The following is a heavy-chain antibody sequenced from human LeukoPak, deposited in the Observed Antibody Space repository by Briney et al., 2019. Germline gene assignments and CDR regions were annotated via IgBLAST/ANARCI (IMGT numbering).Heavy chain of an antibody. J-gene: IGHJ6*03. V-gene: IGHV1-8*01. CDR1: GYTFTSYD. Sequence: ASVKVSCKASGYTFTSYDINWVRQATGQGLEWMGWMNPNSGNTGYAQKFQGRVTMTKNTSISTAYMELSSLRSEDTAVYYCAIRYGSGEKYYYYYYMDVWGKGTTVTVSS. CDR2: MNPNSGNT. CDR3: AIRYGSGEKYYYYYYMDV. D-gene: IGHD3-10*01.